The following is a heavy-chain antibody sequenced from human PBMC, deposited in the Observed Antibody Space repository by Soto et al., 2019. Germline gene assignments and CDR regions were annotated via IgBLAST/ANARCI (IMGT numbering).Heavy chain of an antibody. J-gene: IGHJ5*02. CDR1: GFRFSSYG. CDR2: ISYDGSNK. D-gene: IGHD6-13*01. Sequence: QVQLVESGGGVVQPGRSLRLSCAAAGFRFSSYGMHWVRQAPGKGLEWVAVISYDGSNKYYADSVKGRFTISRDNSKNTLYLQMNSLRAEDTAVYHCAKDPGPHSSSWYSMNWFDPWGQGTLVTVSS. V-gene: IGHV3-30*18. CDR3: AKDPGPHSSSWYSMNWFDP.